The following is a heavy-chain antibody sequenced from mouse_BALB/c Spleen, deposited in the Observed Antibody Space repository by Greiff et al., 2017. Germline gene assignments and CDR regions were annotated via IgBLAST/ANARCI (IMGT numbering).Heavy chain of an antibody. J-gene: IGHJ2*01. D-gene: IGHD1-1*01. CDR3: ARDYYGSSPYFDY. CDR2: IYPGDGST. V-gene: IGHV1S56*01. Sequence: QVQLKQSGPELVKPGASVKMSCKASGYTFTSYYIHWVKQRPGQGLEWIGWIYPGDGSTKYNEKFKGKTTLTADKSSSTAYMLLSSLTSEDSAIYFCARDYYGSSPYFDYWGQGTTLTVSS. CDR1: GYTFTSYY.